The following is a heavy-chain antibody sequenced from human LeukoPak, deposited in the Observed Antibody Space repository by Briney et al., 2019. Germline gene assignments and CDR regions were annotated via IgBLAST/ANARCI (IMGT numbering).Heavy chain of an antibody. D-gene: IGHD5-18*01. Sequence: SETLSLTCTVSGGSISSYYWSWIRQPAGKGLEWIGRIYTRGSTNYNPSLNSRVTMSVDTSKNQFSLKLSSVTAADTAVYYCARDMGYSYDYVFDYWGQGTLVTVSS. CDR1: GGSISSYY. CDR3: ARDMGYSYDYVFDY. V-gene: IGHV4-4*07. J-gene: IGHJ4*02. CDR2: IYTRGST.